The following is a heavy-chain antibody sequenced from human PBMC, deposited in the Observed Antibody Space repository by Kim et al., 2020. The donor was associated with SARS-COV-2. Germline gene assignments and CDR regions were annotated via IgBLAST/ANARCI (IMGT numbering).Heavy chain of an antibody. Sequence: GGSLRLSCAASGFTFSSYAMSWVRQAPGKGLEWVSAISGSGGSTYYADSVKGRFTISRDNSKNTLYLQMNSLRAEDTAVYYCAKVGKQWLVLYYYGMDVWGQGNTVTVSS. CDR3: AKVGKQWLVLYYYGMDV. CDR1: GFTFSSYA. V-gene: IGHV3-23*01. D-gene: IGHD6-19*01. CDR2: ISGSGGST. J-gene: IGHJ6*02.